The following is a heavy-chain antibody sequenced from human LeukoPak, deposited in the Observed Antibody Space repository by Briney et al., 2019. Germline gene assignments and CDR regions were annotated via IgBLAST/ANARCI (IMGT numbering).Heavy chain of an antibody. Sequence: GGSLRLSCAASGFTFSNSGMHWVRQAPGKGLEWVAVISYDGSNKYYADSVKGRFTISRDNSKNTLYLQMNSLRAEDTAVYYCAREVNDRGLWFGELLSDYWGQGTLVTVSS. V-gene: IGHV3-30*03. CDR1: GFTFSNSG. CDR3: AREVNDRGLWFGELLSDY. J-gene: IGHJ4*02. D-gene: IGHD3-10*01. CDR2: ISYDGSNK.